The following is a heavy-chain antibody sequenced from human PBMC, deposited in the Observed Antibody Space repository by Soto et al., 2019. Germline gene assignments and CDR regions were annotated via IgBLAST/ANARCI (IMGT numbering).Heavy chain of an antibody. Sequence: EVQLVESGGGLVQPGGSLRLSCTASGFTFSTYGMTWVRQAPGKGLEWVSYISSGAGSISHADSVRGRFTISRDNAKNSLNLQMNSLRDEDTAVYYCARPGGYGLDVWGQGTPVTVSS. CDR3: ARPGGYGLDV. V-gene: IGHV3-48*02. CDR1: GFTFSTYG. CDR2: ISSGAGSI. D-gene: IGHD3-10*01. J-gene: IGHJ6*02.